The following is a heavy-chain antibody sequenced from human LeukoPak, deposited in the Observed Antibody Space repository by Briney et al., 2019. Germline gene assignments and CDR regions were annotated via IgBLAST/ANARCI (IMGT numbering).Heavy chain of an antibody. Sequence: GGSLRLSCAASGFTFSRHGMNWVRQAPGKGLEWVSGISGSDGNTYYADFVKGRFTISRDNSKNTLFLQMNSLSPEDTAVYYCAKSLSSGYYYLDSYFDYWGQGILVTVSS. CDR3: AKSLSSGYYYLDSYFDY. CDR1: GFTFSRHG. V-gene: IGHV3-23*01. CDR2: ISGSDGNT. J-gene: IGHJ4*02. D-gene: IGHD3-22*01.